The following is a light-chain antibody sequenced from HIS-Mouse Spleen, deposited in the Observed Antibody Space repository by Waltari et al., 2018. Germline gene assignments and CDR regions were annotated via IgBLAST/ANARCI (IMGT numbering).Light chain of an antibody. CDR2: EDS. V-gene: IGLV3-10*01. CDR3: YSTDSSGNHRV. J-gene: IGLJ2*01. Sequence: SYELTQPPSVSVSPGQTARTTCSGAHLPKKYAYWYQQKSGQAPVLVIYEDSKRPSGIPERFSGSSSGTMATLTISGAQVEDEADYYCYSTDSSGNHRVFGGGTKLTVL. CDR1: HLPKKY.